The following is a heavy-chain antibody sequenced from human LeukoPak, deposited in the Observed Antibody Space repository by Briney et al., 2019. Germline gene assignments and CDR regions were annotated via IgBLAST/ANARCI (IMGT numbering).Heavy chain of an antibody. Sequence: SETLSLTCTVSGGSMSYYYWGWIRQPPGKELQWIGYIHYSGSTNYNPSLKSRVTISLDTSNNRFSLKLSSVTAADTAVYYCARRTSYYNGFDYWGQGALVTVSS. D-gene: IGHD3/OR15-3a*01. CDR1: GGSMSYYY. V-gene: IGHV4-59*01. CDR2: IHYSGST. J-gene: IGHJ4*02. CDR3: ARRTSYYNGFDY.